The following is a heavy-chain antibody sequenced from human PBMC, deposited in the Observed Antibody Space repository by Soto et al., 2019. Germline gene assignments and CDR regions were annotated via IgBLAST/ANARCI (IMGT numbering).Heavy chain of an antibody. V-gene: IGHV1-18*01. Sequence: QVQLVQSGAEVKKPGASVKVSCKASGYTFTSYGISWVRQAPGQGLEWMGWISAYNGNTNYAQKLQGRVTMTTDTPTRTAYVELRSLRADGTAVYYCAREPVTSIWGSYRYHGGGDVDYWGQGTLVTVSS. CDR2: ISAYNGNT. J-gene: IGHJ4*02. CDR1: GYTFTSYG. CDR3: AREPVTSIWGSYRYHGGGDVDY. D-gene: IGHD3-16*02.